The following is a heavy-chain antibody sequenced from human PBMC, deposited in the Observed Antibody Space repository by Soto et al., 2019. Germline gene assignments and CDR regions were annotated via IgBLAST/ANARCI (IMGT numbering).Heavy chain of an antibody. Sequence: SETLSLTCAVSGGSISSSNRWCWVRQPPGKGLEWIGEIYHSGSTNYNPSLKSRVTISVDNSKNQFYLQLSSVTAADTAVYYCARKDSSSYSHYIYYYYGMDVWGQGTTVTVSS. D-gene: IGHD6-6*01. CDR3: ARKDSSSYSHYIYYYYGMDV. J-gene: IGHJ6*02. CDR2: IYHSGST. CDR1: GGSISSSNR. V-gene: IGHV4-4*02.